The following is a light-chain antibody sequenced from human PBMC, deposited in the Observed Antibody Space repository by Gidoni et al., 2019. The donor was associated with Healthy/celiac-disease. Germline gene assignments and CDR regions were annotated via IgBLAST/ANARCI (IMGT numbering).Light chain of an antibody. CDR3: QQSYSTPH. Sequence: IQMTQSPSSLSASVGDRATITCRASQSISSYLTWYQQKLGKAPKLLIYAASSLQSGVPSRFSGSGSGTDFTLTIRSVQAADFANYHCQQSYSTPHLGQGTKLEIK. V-gene: IGKV1-39*01. CDR2: AAS. CDR1: QSISSY. J-gene: IGKJ2*01.